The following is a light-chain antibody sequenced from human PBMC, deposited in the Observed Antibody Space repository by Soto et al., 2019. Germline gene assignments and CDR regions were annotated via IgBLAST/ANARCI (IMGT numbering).Light chain of an antibody. CDR1: GSNIGAGFD. CDR3: QSYDTGLSGPVV. V-gene: IGLV1-40*01. J-gene: IGLJ2*01. CDR2: GNT. Sequence: QSVLTQPPSLSGAPGQNIIISCTGGGSNIGAGFDVHWYQQLPGTAPKLLIYGNTNRPSGVPDRFSGSKSGTSASLVITGLQAEDEADYYCQSYDTGLSGPVVFGGGTKVIVL.